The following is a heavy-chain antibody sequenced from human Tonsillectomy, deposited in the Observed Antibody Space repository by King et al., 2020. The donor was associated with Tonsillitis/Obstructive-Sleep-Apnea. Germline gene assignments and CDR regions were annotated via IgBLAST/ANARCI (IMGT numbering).Heavy chain of an antibody. V-gene: IGHV4-39*01. CDR2: IYYIGTT. CDR3: ARNSGYNSGQYYHYFYYMDV. CDR1: GGSISSSIHY. Sequence: LQLQESGPGLVKPSETLSLTCTVSGGSISSSIHYWGWIRQPPGKGLEWIGSIYYIGTTYYNPSLKSRVSISVDTSTNQFSLRLSAVTASDTAVYYFARNSGYNSGQYYHYFYYMDVWGKGTTVTVSS. D-gene: IGHD5-18*01. J-gene: IGHJ6*03.